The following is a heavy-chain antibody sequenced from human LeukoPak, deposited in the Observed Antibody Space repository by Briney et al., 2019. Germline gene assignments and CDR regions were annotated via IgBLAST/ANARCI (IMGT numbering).Heavy chain of an antibody. CDR3: ASAGSYSVDY. V-gene: IGHV4-38-2*01. Sequence: PSETLSLTCAVSGYSISSGYYWGWIRQPPGKGLEWIGSIYHSGSTYYNPSLKSRVTISVDTSKNQFSLKLSSVTAADTAVYYCASAGSYSVDYWGQGTLVTVSS. CDR2: IYHSGST. J-gene: IGHJ4*02. D-gene: IGHD1-26*01. CDR1: GYSISSGYY.